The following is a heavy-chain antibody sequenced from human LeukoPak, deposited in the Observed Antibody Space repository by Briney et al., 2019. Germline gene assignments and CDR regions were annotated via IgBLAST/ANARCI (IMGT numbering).Heavy chain of an antibody. J-gene: IGHJ4*02. D-gene: IGHD1-26*01. CDR1: GFTFSSYG. Sequence: GSLRLSCAASGFTFSSYGMHWVRQSPGMGLDWIGSISHTGSTYHNPSLKSRVTISVDTSKNQFSLKLSSVTAADTAVYCCASTDTPTKVGANDYWGQGTLVTVSS. V-gene: IGHV4-38-2*01. CDR2: ISHTGST. CDR3: ASTDTPTKVGANDY.